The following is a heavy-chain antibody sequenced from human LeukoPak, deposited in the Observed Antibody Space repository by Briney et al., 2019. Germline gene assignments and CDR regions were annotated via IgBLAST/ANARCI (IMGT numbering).Heavy chain of an antibody. CDR1: GFTFSSYG. CDR2: IWYDGSNE. Sequence: PGRSLRLSCAASGFTFSSYGMHWLRQAPGKGLEWLTIIWYDGSNEYYVDFVRGRFTISRDNSKNTLYLQMNSLRAEDTAVYYCARETGICATPNSCHDAFDIWGQGTMVTVSS. D-gene: IGHD2-15*01. CDR3: ARETGICATPNSCHDAFDI. J-gene: IGHJ3*02. V-gene: IGHV3-33*01.